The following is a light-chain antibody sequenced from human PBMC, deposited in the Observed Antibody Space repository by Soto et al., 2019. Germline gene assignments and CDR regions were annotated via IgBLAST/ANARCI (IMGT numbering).Light chain of an antibody. Sequence: QSVLTQPPSASGSPGQSVTISCTGTGSDVGGYNYVSWYQQHPGKAPKLIIYEVSKRPSGVPDRFSGSKSGNTASLTVSGLQAEDEADYYCISYALTAYVFGTGTKVTVL. V-gene: IGLV2-8*01. CDR2: EVS. J-gene: IGLJ1*01. CDR3: ISYALTAYV. CDR1: GSDVGGYNY.